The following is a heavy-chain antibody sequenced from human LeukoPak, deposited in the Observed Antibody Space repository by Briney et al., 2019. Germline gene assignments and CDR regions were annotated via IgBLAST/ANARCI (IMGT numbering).Heavy chain of an antibody. J-gene: IGHJ4*02. V-gene: IGHV1-2*02. D-gene: IGHD3-22*01. Sequence: GASVKVSCKASGYTFTGYFIHWVRQAPGQGLEWLGWINPSSGATNYAQNFQGRVTLTREMSISTAYMKVSRLLSDDTAVYYCARVTYDRSGYYNGIPYWGQGTLVIVSS. CDR3: ARVTYDRSGYYNGIPY. CDR1: GYTFTGYF. CDR2: INPSSGAT.